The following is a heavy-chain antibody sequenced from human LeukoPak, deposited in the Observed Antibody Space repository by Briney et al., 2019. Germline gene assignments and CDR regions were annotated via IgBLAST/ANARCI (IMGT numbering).Heavy chain of an antibody. CDR1: GYTFTGYC. V-gene: IGHV1-2*02. CDR3: ARVFSSCLDY. J-gene: IGHJ4*02. D-gene: IGHD6-19*01. Sequence: ASVKVSCKASGYTFTGYCMSWVRQAPGQGLEWMGWINPNSGATNYAQKFQGRVTMTTDTYISTAYMELSSLRSDDTAVYYCARVFSSCLDYCGEGDLVTVSS. CDR2: INPNSGAT.